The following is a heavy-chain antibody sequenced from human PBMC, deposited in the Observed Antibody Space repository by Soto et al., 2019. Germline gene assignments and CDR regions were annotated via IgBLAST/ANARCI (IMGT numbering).Heavy chain of an antibody. D-gene: IGHD6-13*01. CDR1: GFTFSSYA. J-gene: IGHJ5*02. V-gene: IGHV3-23*01. CDR2: ISGSGGST. CDR3: AKQGFSSAAGGWFDH. Sequence: EVQLLESGGGLVQPGGSLRLSCAASGFTFSSYAMSWVRQAPGKGLEWVSAISGSGGSTYYADSVKGRFTISRDNSKNTLYRQMNSLRAEDTALYYCAKQGFSSAAGGWFDHWGQGTLVTVSS.